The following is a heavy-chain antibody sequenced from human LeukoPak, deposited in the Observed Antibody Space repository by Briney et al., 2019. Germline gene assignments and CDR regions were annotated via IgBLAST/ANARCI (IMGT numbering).Heavy chain of an antibody. CDR1: GFTFSSYS. D-gene: IGHD1-26*01. Sequence: GGSLRLSCAASGFTFSSYSMNWVRQAPGRGLEWVSSISSSSSYIYYADSVKGRFTISRDNAKNSLYLQMTSLRPEDTALYYCAKHLRATNTYIFFGLDVWGQGTTVTVSS. V-gene: IGHV3-21*04. CDR3: AKHLRATNTYIFFGLDV. J-gene: IGHJ6*02. CDR2: ISSSSSYI.